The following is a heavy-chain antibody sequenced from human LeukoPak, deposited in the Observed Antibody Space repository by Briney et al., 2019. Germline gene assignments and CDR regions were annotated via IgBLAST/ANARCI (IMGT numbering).Heavy chain of an antibody. V-gene: IGHV4-30-4*01. Sequence: SETLALTCTVSGASISSGDYYWSWIRQPPGKGLEWIGYIHYSGRTYYNPSLKSRVAISVDTSKNQFSLKLSSVTTADTAVYYCATSYSYYSDWGHGDLVTVSS. CDR3: ATSYSYYSD. CDR1: GASISSGDYY. J-gene: IGHJ4*01. D-gene: IGHD5-18*01. CDR2: IHYSGRT.